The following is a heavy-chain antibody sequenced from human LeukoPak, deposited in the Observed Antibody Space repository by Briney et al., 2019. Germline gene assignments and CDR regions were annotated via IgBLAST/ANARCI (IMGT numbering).Heavy chain of an antibody. V-gene: IGHV3-21*01. CDR1: GFTFSSYS. D-gene: IGHD3-22*01. Sequence: PGGSLRLSCAASGFTFSSYSMNWVRQAPGKGLEWVSSISSSSSYIYYADSVRGRFTISRDNAKNSLYLQMNSLRAEDTAVYYCARDGGSSGYPNYYHGMDVWGQGTTVTVSS. CDR3: ARDGGSSGYPNYYHGMDV. CDR2: ISSSSSYI. J-gene: IGHJ6*02.